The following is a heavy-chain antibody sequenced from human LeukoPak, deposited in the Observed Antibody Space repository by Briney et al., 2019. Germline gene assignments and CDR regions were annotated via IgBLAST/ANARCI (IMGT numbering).Heavy chain of an antibody. Sequence: SEILSFTCTVSGDSFSSHYWTWIRQPPGKGLEWIGYISYIGSTNYNPSLKSRVTISIDTSKNQFSLKLSSVTAADTAVYYCARDLVTVTKGFDIWGQGTMVSVSS. CDR1: GDSFSSHY. V-gene: IGHV4-59*11. CDR3: ARDLVTVTKGFDI. J-gene: IGHJ3*02. D-gene: IGHD4-17*01. CDR2: ISYIGST.